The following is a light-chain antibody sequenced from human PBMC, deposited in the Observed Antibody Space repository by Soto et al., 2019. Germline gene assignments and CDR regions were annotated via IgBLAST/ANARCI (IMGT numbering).Light chain of an antibody. CDR1: QGIRND. CDR3: LQYNNYPWT. J-gene: IGKJ1*01. V-gene: IGKV1-6*01. CDR2: KGS. Sequence: AIQMTQSPSSLSASVGDRVTITCRASQGIRNDLGWYQQKPGKAPKLLIYKGSDLQSGVPSRFSGSGSGAEFTLTISSLQPDDVATYYCLQYNNYPWTFGQGTKVDI.